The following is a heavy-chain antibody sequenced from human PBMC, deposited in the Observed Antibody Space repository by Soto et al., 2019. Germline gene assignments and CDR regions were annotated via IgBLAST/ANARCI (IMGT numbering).Heavy chain of an antibody. CDR1: GFTVSSNY. CDR2: IYSGGST. CDR3: ARSLKMYYDILTGYFDY. Sequence: GGSLRLSCAASGFTVSSNYMSWVRQAPGKGLEWVSVIYSGGSTYYADSVKGRFTISRDNSKNTLYLQMNSLRAEDTAVYYCARSLKMYYDILTGYFDYWGQGTLVTVSS. D-gene: IGHD3-9*01. V-gene: IGHV3-66*01. J-gene: IGHJ4*02.